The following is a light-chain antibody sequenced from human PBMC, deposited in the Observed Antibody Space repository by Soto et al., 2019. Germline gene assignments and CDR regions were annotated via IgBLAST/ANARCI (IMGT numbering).Light chain of an antibody. CDR1: ISNIGAGYD. CDR2: TNS. CDR3: QSYDSSLSGIV. Sequence: QSVLTQPPSLSGAPGQGVTISCTGSISNIGAGYDVHWYQQLPGTAPKLLIYTNSNRPSGVPDRISGSKSGTSASLAITGLQAEDEADYYCQSYDSSLSGIVYGTGTKVTVL. J-gene: IGLJ1*01. V-gene: IGLV1-40*01.